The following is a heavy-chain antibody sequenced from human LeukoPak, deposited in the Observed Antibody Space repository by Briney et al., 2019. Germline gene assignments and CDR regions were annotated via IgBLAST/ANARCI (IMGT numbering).Heavy chain of an antibody. Sequence: GGSLRLSCAASGFTFSDYYMSWIRQAPGKGLEWVSYISNSGSTIYYADSVKGRFTISRDNAKNSLYLQMNSLRAEDTAVYYCAKDQTRNYYGSGSYDYWGQGTLVTVSS. CDR3: AKDQTRNYYGSGSYDY. CDR2: ISNSGSTI. CDR1: GFTFSDYY. J-gene: IGHJ4*02. D-gene: IGHD3-10*01. V-gene: IGHV3-11*01.